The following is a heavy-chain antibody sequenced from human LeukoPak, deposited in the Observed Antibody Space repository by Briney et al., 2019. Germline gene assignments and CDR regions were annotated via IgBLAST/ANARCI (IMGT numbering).Heavy chain of an antibody. CDR2: VKSKTDGGTT. CDR3: TTRGGWALWYFDL. CDR1: GFTFSNAW. V-gene: IGHV3-15*01. D-gene: IGHD6-19*01. J-gene: IGHJ2*01. Sequence: GGSLRLSCAASGFTFSNAWMNWVRQTPGKGLEWVGRVKSKTDGGTTDYAASVKGRFTISRDDSKNTLYLQMNSLKTEDTAVYYCTTRGGWALWYFDLWGRGTLVSVSS.